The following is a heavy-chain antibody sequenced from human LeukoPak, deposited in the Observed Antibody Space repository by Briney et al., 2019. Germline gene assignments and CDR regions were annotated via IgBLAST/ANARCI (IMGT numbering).Heavy chain of an antibody. D-gene: IGHD6-13*01. CDR1: GFTFSSYA. Sequence: GGSLRLSCAASGFTFSSYAMSWVRQAPGKGLEWVSAISGSGGSTYYADSVKGRFTISRDNSKNTLYLQMNSPRAEDTAVYYCAKVTAYSSSWYRLNYFDYWGQGTLVTVSS. CDR2: ISGSGGST. V-gene: IGHV3-23*01. J-gene: IGHJ4*02. CDR3: AKVTAYSSSWYRLNYFDY.